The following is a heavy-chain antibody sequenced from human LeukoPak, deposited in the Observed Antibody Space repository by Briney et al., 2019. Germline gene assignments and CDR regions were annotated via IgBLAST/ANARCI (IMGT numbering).Heavy chain of an antibody. D-gene: IGHD2-2*01. CDR2: IYHSGST. CDR3: ARDCSSTSCYLEIDAFDI. J-gene: IGHJ3*02. CDR1: GGSISSSNW. V-gene: IGHV4-4*02. Sequence: SETLSLTCAVSGGSISSSNWWSWVRQPPGKGLEWIGEIYHSGSTNYNPSLKSRVTISVDKPKNQFSLKLSSVTAADTAVYYCARDCSSTSCYLEIDAFDIWGQGTMVTVSS.